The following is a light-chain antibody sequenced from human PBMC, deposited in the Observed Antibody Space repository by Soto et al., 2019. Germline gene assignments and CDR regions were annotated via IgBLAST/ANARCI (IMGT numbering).Light chain of an antibody. V-gene: IGKV1-5*01. CDR2: GAS. J-gene: IGKJ5*01. Sequence: DIRMTQSPSTLSASVGDRVTITCRASQSISNWLAWYQQKPGKAPNLLIYGASSLESGVPSRFSGSGSGTEFTLTISSLQPDDFATYYCQQYDSYSITFGQGTRLEIK. CDR3: QQYDSYSIT. CDR1: QSISNW.